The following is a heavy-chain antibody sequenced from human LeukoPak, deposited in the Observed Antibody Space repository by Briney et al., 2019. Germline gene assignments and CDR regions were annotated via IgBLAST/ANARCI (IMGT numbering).Heavy chain of an antibody. CDR2: IDPNSCGT. Sequence: SVKVSCKASGYTFTAYYIHWVRQAPGQGLEGMGWIDPNSCGTNYAHRFQGRVTMTRDTSISTAYMELSRLSSDETAVYYCARGGSMIFGVLNDWGQGARVTVSP. V-gene: IGHV1-2*02. J-gene: IGHJ4*02. D-gene: IGHD3/OR15-3a*01. CDR3: ARGGSMIFGVLND. CDR1: GYTFTAYY.